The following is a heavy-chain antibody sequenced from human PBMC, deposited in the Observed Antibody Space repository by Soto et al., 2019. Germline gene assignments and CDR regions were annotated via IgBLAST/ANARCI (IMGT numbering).Heavy chain of an antibody. J-gene: IGHJ6*02. D-gene: IGHD6-19*01. Sequence: ASVKVSCKASGYTFTSYDINWVRQATGQGLECMGWMNPNSGNTNYAQKFQGRVTMTRDTSISTAYMELSRLRSDDTAVYYCARDKSQAVAGDYYYYYGMDVWGQGTTVTVSS. CDR1: GYTFTSYD. V-gene: IGHV1-8*01. CDR3: ARDKSQAVAGDYYYYYGMDV. CDR2: MNPNSGNT.